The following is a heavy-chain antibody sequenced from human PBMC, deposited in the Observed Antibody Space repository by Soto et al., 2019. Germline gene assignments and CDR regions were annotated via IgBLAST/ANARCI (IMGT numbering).Heavy chain of an antibody. V-gene: IGHV4-59*01. CDR3: ARDRGSGWYSIWDY. CDR2: IYNSGST. J-gene: IGHJ4*02. D-gene: IGHD6-19*01. CDR1: GDSISSYY. Sequence: SETLSLTCTVSGDSISSYYWSWIRQPPGKGLEWIGYIYNSGSTNYNPSLKSRVTISVETSKNQFSLKLSSVTAADTAVCYCARDRGSGWYSIWDYWGQGTLVTVSS.